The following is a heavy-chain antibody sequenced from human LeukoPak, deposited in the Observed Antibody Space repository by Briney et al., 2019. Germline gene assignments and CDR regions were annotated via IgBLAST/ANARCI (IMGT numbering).Heavy chain of an antibody. CDR1: GFTFSSYG. Sequence: GGSLRLSCAASGFTFSSYGMRWVRQAPGKGLEWVAVIWYDGSNKYYADSVKGRFTISRDNSKNTLFLQMNSLRAEDTAVYYCARDPSVVGATAFDYWGQGTLVTVSS. J-gene: IGHJ4*02. CDR3: ARDPSVVGATAFDY. V-gene: IGHV3-33*01. CDR2: IWYDGSNK. D-gene: IGHD1-26*01.